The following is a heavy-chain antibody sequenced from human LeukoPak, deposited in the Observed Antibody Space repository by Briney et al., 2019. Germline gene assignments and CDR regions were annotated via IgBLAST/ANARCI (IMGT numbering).Heavy chain of an antibody. CDR3: AKSSYSIFDY. CDR2: IYYSGST. J-gene: IGHJ4*02. D-gene: IGHD5-18*01. V-gene: IGHV4-59*01. Sequence: SETLSLTCSVSGGSISSYYWSWIRQPPGKGLEWIGYIYYSGSTNYNPSLKSRVTISVDTSKNQFSLKLSSVTAADTAVYYCAKSSYSIFDYWGQGTLVTVSS. CDR1: GGSISSYY.